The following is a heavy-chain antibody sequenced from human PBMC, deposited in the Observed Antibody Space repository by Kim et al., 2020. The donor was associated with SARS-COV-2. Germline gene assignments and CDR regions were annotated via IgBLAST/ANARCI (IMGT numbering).Heavy chain of an antibody. Sequence: ASVKVSCKASGYTLSTYGISWVRQAPGQGLEWMGWISFYNGKTNYAQRLQGRVTMTTDTSTSTAYMELRSLRSDDTAVFYCARDRAIDYGDYGGAFDFWGQGTMVTVSS. V-gene: IGHV1-18*04. J-gene: IGHJ3*01. D-gene: IGHD4-17*01. CDR1: GYTLSTYG. CDR2: ISFYNGKT. CDR3: ARDRAIDYGDYGGAFDF.